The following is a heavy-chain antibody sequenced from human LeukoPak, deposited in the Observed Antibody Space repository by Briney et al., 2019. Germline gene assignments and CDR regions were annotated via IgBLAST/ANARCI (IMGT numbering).Heavy chain of an antibody. Sequence: SVKVSCKASGGTFSSYAISWVRQAPGQGLEWMGRIIPILGIANYAQKFQGRVTITADKSTSTAYMELSSLRSEDTAVYYCARVGRYFDWLFDYWGQGTLVTVSS. J-gene: IGHJ4*02. D-gene: IGHD3-9*01. CDR3: ARVGRYFDWLFDY. CDR1: GGTFSSYA. CDR2: IIPILGIA. V-gene: IGHV1-69*04.